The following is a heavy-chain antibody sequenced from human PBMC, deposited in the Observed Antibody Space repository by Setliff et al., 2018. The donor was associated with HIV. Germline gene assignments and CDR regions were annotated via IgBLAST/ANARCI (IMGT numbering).Heavy chain of an antibody. CDR3: ARDRPDLYYDSSGDAFDI. CDR1: GGSISSYH. CDR2: MYYSGSA. Sequence: SETLSLTCTVSGGSISSYHWSWIRQPPGKGLEWIGYMYYSGSANYNPSLKSRVTMSVDPSKNQFSLKLSSVTAADTAVYYCARDRPDLYYDSSGDAFDIWGQGTMVTVSS. V-gene: IGHV4-59*01. J-gene: IGHJ3*02. D-gene: IGHD3-22*01.